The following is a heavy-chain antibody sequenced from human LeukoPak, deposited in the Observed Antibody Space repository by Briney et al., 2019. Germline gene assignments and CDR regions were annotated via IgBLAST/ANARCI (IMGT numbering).Heavy chain of an antibody. V-gene: IGHV2-70*11. CDR1: GFSLSTSGMC. Sequence: ESGPALVKPTQTLTLTCTFSGFSLSTSGMCVSWIRQPPGKALEWLARIDWDDDKYYSTSLKTRLTISKDTSKNQVVLTMTNMDPVDTATYYCARAHDFWSANPNDAFDIWGQGTMVTVSS. J-gene: IGHJ3*02. CDR3: ARAHDFWSANPNDAFDI. D-gene: IGHD3-3*01. CDR2: IDWDDDK.